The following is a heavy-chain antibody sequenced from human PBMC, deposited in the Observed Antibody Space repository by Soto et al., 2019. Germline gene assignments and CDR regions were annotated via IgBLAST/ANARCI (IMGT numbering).Heavy chain of an antibody. J-gene: IGHJ5*02. CDR1: GGTFSSYT. Sequence: QVQLVQSGAEVKKPGSSVKVSCKASGGTFSSYTISWVRQAPGQGLEWMGRIIPILGIANYAQKFQGRVTITADKSTSTAYMELRSLRSEDTAVYYCAGGAYCGGDCYVSWFDPWGQGTLVTVSS. D-gene: IGHD2-21*02. CDR3: AGGAYCGGDCYVSWFDP. V-gene: IGHV1-69*02. CDR2: IIPILGIA.